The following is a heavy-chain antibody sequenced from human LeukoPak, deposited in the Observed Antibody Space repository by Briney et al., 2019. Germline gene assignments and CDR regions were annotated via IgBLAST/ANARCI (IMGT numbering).Heavy chain of an antibody. CDR1: GGTFSSYA. D-gene: IGHD3-10*01. CDR3: ARVQRVKFPLKYYFDY. CDR2: IIPIFGTA. Sequence: ASVKVSCKASGGTFSSYAISWVRQAPGQGLEWMGGIIPIFGTANYAQKFQGRVTITADESMSTAYMELSSLRSEDTAAYYCARVQRVKFPLKYYFDYWGQGTLVTVSS. V-gene: IGHV1-69*13. J-gene: IGHJ4*02.